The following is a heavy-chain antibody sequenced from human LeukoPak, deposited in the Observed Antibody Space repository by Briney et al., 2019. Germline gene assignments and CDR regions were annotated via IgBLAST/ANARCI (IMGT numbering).Heavy chain of an antibody. CDR2: ISTYTGRA. CDR3: ARADGTNSGTNAFDV. CDR1: GYMFNLYD. Sequence: GASVKVSCKTSGYMFNLYDILWVRQAPGHGLDYVGWISTYTGRANYAQKFQGRVSMITDTSTSTAYLELTNLTSSDTGLYYCARADGTNSGTNAFDVWGLGTMVTVAS. V-gene: IGHV1-18*01. J-gene: IGHJ3*01. D-gene: IGHD4-23*01.